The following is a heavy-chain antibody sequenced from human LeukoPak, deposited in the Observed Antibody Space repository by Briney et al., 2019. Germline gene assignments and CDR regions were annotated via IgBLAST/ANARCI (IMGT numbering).Heavy chain of an antibody. CDR2: IRSRAHNYAT. V-gene: IGHV3-73*01. CDR3: TRDYTYHDF. Sequence: GGSLRLSCAASGFTFSGSAMHWVRQASERGLEWVARIRSRAHNYATLYAASVKGRFVISRDDSRNTAYLQMDSLKTEDTAVYYCTRDYTYHDFWGQGTLVTVSS. CDR1: GFTFSGSA. D-gene: IGHD4-11*01. J-gene: IGHJ4*02.